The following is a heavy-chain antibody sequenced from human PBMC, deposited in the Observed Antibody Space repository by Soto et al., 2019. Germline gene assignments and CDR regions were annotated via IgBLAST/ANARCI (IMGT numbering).Heavy chain of an antibody. J-gene: IGHJ5*02. D-gene: IGHD2-2*01. Sequence: QVQLVQSGAEVKKPGSSVKVSCKASGGTFSSYTISWVRQAPGQGLEWMGRIIPILGIANYAQKFQGRVTITADKSTSTAYMELSSLRSEDTAAYYCARDLGVVPESWFDPWGQGTLVTVSS. CDR1: GGTFSSYT. CDR2: IIPILGIA. V-gene: IGHV1-69*08. CDR3: ARDLGVVPESWFDP.